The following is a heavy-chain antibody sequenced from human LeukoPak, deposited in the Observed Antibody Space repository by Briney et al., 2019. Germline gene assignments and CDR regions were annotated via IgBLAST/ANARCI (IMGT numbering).Heavy chain of an antibody. V-gene: IGHV1-18*01. Sequence: ASVKDSCKASGYTFTSYGISWVRQAPGQGLEWMGWINAYNGNTNYAQKLQGRVTMTTDTSTSTAYMELRSLRSDDTAVYYCARDRGLMTTVTPYDYWGQGTLVTVSS. CDR1: GYTFTSYG. CDR2: INAYNGNT. CDR3: ARDRGLMTTVTPYDY. J-gene: IGHJ4*02. D-gene: IGHD4-11*01.